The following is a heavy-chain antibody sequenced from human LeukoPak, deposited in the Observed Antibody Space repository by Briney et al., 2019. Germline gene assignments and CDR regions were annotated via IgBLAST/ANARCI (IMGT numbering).Heavy chain of an antibody. J-gene: IGHJ3*02. CDR2: ITVSGSTI. CDR3: ARDVRYYYDSGGYYVRAFDI. D-gene: IGHD3-22*01. CDR1: GFSFSTYS. V-gene: IGHV3-48*02. Sequence: GGSLRLSCAASGFSFSTYSMNWVRQAPGKGLEWVSSITVSGSTIYYADSVKGRFTISRDNARNSLYLQMNSQRDADTAVYDCARDVRYYYDSGGYYVRAFDIWGQGTMVTVSS.